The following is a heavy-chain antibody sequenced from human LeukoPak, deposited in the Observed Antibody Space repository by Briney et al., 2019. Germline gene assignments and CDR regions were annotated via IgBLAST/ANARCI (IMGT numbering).Heavy chain of an antibody. CDR1: GVTFSDYY. CDR2: ISNSGTNI. CDR3: ARASLDSSGHYPLDC. D-gene: IGHD3-22*01. J-gene: IGHJ4*02. V-gene: IGHV3-11*01. Sequence: TGGSLRLSCAASGVTFSDYYMSWIRQAPGKGLEWVSYISNSGTNIYYADSVKGRFTISRDNAKNSLYLQMNGLRAEDTAVYYCARASLDSSGHYPLDCWGQGTLVTVSS.